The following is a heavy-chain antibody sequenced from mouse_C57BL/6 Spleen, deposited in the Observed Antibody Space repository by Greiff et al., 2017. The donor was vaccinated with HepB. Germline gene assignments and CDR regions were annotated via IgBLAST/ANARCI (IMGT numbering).Heavy chain of an antibody. CDR2: INPSSGYT. J-gene: IGHJ3*01. CDR1: GYTFTSYW. D-gene: IGHD2-4*01. Sequence: QVHVKQSGAELAKPGASVKLSCKASGYTFTSYWMHWVKQRPGQGLEWIGYINPSSGYTKYNQKFKDKATLTADKSSSTAYMQLSSLTYEDSAVYYCAREEPYDYGRAWFAYWGQGTLVTVSA. CDR3: AREEPYDYGRAWFAY. V-gene: IGHV1-7*01.